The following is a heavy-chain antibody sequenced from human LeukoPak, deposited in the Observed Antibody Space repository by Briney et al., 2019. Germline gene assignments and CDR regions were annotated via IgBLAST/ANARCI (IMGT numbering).Heavy chain of an antibody. Sequence: PGGSLRLSCAASGFTFSSYAMSWVRQAPGKGLEWVSAISGSGGSTYYADSVKGRFTISRDNSKNTLYLQMNSLRAEDTAVYYCAREGLAYCGGDCPVWYWGQGTLVTVSS. CDR2: ISGSGGST. J-gene: IGHJ4*02. V-gene: IGHV3-23*01. CDR3: AREGLAYCGGDCPVWY. CDR1: GFTFSSYA. D-gene: IGHD2-21*02.